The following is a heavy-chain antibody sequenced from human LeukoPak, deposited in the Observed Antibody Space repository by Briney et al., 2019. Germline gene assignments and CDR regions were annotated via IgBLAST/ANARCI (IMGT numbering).Heavy chain of an antibody. Sequence: SETLSLTCAVYGGSFSGYYWSWIRQPPGKGLEWIGEINHSGSTNYNPSLKSRVTISVDTSKNQFSLKLSSVTAADTAVYYCARGYYYGSGSYPKSWGQGTLVTVSS. CDR3: ARGYYYGSGSYPKS. V-gene: IGHV4-34*01. CDR1: GGSFSGYY. D-gene: IGHD3-10*01. J-gene: IGHJ4*02. CDR2: INHSGST.